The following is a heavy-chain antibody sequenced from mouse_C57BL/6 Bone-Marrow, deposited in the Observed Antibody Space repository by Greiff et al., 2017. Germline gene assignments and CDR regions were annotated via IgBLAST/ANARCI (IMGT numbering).Heavy chain of an antibody. CDR1: GYTFTSYW. V-gene: IGHV1-55*01. J-gene: IGHJ3*01. Sequence: QVQLQQPGAELVKPGASVKMSCKASGYTFTSYWITWVKQRPGQGLEWIGDIYPGSGSTNYNEKFKRKATLTVDTSSSTAYMQLSSLTSEDSAVYYGAVDSSGYGWFAYWGQGTLVTVSA. CDR3: AVDSSGYGWFAY. D-gene: IGHD3-2*02. CDR2: IYPGSGST.